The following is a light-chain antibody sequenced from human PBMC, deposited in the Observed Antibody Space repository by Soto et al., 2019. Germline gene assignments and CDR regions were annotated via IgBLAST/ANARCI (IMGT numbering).Light chain of an antibody. J-gene: IGLJ1*01. CDR1: SSDVGAYNF. V-gene: IGLV2-8*01. CDR2: EVT. Sequence: QSALAQPPSASGSPGQSVTISCTGTSSDVGAYNFVSWYQQLPGKAPKLMIYEVTKRPSGVPDRFSGSKSGNTASLTVSGLQAEDEADYYCSSYAGSIKIYVFGTGTKLTVL. CDR3: SSYAGSIKIYV.